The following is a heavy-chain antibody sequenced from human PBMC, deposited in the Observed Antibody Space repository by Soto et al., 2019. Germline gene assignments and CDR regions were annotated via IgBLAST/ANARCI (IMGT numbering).Heavy chain of an antibody. Sequence: QVQLVQSGAEVKKPGSSVKVSCKASGGTFSSYTISWVRQAPGQGLEWMGRIIPILGIANYAQKFQGRVTITADKSTSTAYRELSSLRSEDPAVYYFASFDYGDPYFDYGGQGTLVTVSS. V-gene: IGHV1-69*02. D-gene: IGHD4-17*01. CDR3: ASFDYGDPYFDY. CDR1: GGTFSSYT. CDR2: IIPILGIA. J-gene: IGHJ4*02.